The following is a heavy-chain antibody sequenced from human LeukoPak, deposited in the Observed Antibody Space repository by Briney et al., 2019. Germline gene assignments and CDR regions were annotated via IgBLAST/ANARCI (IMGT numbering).Heavy chain of an antibody. D-gene: IGHD2-15*01. J-gene: IGHJ6*02. CDR1: GFTFSDYY. V-gene: IGHV3-30-3*01. Sequence: PGGSLRLSCAASGFTFSDYYMSWIRQAPGKGLEWVAVISYDGSNTYSADSVKGRFTISRDNSKNTLFLQMSSLTPEDTAVYYCATCVVAQYYYYYGMDVWGQGTTVTVSS. CDR2: ISYDGSNT. CDR3: ATCVVAQYYYYYGMDV.